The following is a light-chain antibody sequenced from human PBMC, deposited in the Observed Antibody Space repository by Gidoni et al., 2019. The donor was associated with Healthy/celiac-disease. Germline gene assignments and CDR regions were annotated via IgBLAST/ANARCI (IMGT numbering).Light chain of an antibody. CDR2: GAS. J-gene: IGKJ4*01. CDR1: QSISSN. Sequence: EIVLTQSPAPLSVSPGERATLSCMASQSISSNLAWYQQKPGKAPRLLIYGASTRATGIPARFSGSGSGTEFTLTISSLQSEDYAVYYCQQYNNWPPLTFGGGTKVEIK. CDR3: QQYNNWPPLT. V-gene: IGKV3-15*01.